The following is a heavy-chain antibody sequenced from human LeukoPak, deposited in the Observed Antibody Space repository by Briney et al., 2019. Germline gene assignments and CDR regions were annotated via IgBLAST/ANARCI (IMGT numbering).Heavy chain of an antibody. V-gene: IGHV1-69*05. J-gene: IGHJ5*02. Sequence: SVKVSCKASGGTFSSYAISWVRQAPGQGLEWMGGIIPIFGTANYAQKFQGRVTITTDESTSTAYMELSSLRSDDTAVYYCASAIVVVTAIPGWFDPWGQGTLVTVSS. D-gene: IGHD2-21*02. CDR3: ASAIVVVTAIPGWFDP. CDR2: IIPIFGTA. CDR1: GGTFSSYA.